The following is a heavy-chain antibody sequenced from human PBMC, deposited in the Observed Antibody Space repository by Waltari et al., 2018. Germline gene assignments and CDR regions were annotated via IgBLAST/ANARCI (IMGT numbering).Heavy chain of an antibody. V-gene: IGHV3-23*01. CDR3: AKDREAMSAMVTVTYFDS. CDR2: ISGHGVKK. J-gene: IGHJ4*02. CDR1: GFTFSSYA. D-gene: IGHD5-18*01. Sequence: EVQLLESGGGLVQPGGSLRLSCAASGFTFSSYAMSWVRQAPGKGLEWVSGISGHGVKKNYAASGKGRFTISRDNSKNTLFLQMDSLRAEDAALYFCAKDREAMSAMVTVTYFDSWGQGARVSVSS.